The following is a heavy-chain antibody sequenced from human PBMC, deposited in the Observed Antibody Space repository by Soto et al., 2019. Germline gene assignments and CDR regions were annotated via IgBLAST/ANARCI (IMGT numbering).Heavy chain of an antibody. CDR1: GYTFGNND. CDR2: MNPNSGNT. V-gene: IGHV1-8*01. CDR3: AKHGQCTNGLCYTYYYDSSGYQFDY. Sequence: ASVKVSCKASGYTFGNNDISWVRQATGQGLEWMGCMNPNSGNTGYAQNFQGRVSMTTNTYISTAYMELSSMRSDDTAVYYCAKHGQCTNGLCYTYYYDSSGYQFDYGGQGTLVPVSS. J-gene: IGHJ4*02. D-gene: IGHD3-22*01.